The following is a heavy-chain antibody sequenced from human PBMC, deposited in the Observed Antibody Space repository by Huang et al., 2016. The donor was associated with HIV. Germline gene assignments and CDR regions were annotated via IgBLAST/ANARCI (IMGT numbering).Heavy chain of an antibody. Sequence: QVQLVQSGAEVKKPGSSVKVSCKASGGTFSSYAINWVRQAPGQGLEWMGGIIPILGTANYEQKFQGRVTITADESTSTAYMELSSLRSEDTAVYYCARVESRRYYDSSGYYYWGQGTLVTVSS. CDR2: IIPILGTA. J-gene: IGHJ4*02. D-gene: IGHD3-22*01. V-gene: IGHV1-69*01. CDR1: GGTFSSYA. CDR3: ARVESRRYYDSSGYYY.